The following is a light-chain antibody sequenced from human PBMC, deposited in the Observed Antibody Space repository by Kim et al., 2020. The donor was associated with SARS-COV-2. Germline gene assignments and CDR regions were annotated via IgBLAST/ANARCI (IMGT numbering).Light chain of an antibody. CDR1: QGIGSS. J-gene: IGKJ1*01. CDR2: SAS. Sequence: AFVGDRVTTTGRASQGIGSSLGWYQHKPGKAPKLLIHSASSLFSGVPSRFSGSGSGTHFTLTITGLQPEDFATYFCQQADSFPRTFGQGTKVDIK. V-gene: IGKV1-12*01. CDR3: QQADSFPRT.